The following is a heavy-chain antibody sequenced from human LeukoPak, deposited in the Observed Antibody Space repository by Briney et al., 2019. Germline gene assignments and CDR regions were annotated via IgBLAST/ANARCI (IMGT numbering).Heavy chain of an antibody. J-gene: IGHJ4*02. CDR3: AAAPIEMQQRGFDY. CDR1: VSTVTNSA. Sequence: GASVTVSFTASVSTVTNSAMQWVRQASGQRPGRIGWMVVASGNRKNAQKFQERDTITRDMSTSTAYMELSSLSPEDTAVYYCAAAPIEMQQRGFDYWGQGTLVTVSS. V-gene: IGHV1-58*02. D-gene: IGHD5-24*01. CDR2: MVVASGNR.